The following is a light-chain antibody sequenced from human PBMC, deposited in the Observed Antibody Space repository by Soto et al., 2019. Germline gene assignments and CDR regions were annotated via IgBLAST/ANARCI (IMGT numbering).Light chain of an antibody. J-gene: IGLJ1*01. CDR2: GNI. Sequence: QSVLTQPPSVSGAPRQRVTISCTGSSSNIGAGYDVHWYHQRPGTAPKLLIFGNINRPSGVPDRFSGSKSGTSASLTITGLAAEDEGYYYCESYDRTLSDRYVFGTGTKLTVL. CDR1: SSNIGAGYD. CDR3: ESYDRTLSDRYV. V-gene: IGLV1-40*01.